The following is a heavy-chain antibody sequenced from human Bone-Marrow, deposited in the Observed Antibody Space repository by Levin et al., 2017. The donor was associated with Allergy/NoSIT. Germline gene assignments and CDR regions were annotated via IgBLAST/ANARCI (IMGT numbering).Heavy chain of an antibody. Sequence: PGGSLRLSCAASGFTFSSYAMSWVRQAPGKGLEWVSAISGSGGSTYYADSVKGRFTISRDNSKNTLYLQMNSLRAEDTAVYYCAKGGFNKYQLLLINWFDPWGQGTLVTVSS. CDR2: ISGSGGST. CDR3: AKGGFNKYQLLLINWFDP. D-gene: IGHD2-2*01. CDR1: GFTFSSYA. V-gene: IGHV3-23*01. J-gene: IGHJ5*02.